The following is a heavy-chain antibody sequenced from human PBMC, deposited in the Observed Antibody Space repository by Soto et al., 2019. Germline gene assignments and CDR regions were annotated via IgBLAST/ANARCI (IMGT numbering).Heavy chain of an antibody. CDR3: PSSLINSGNYPTFVQ. CDR1: GVSISSGDYY. Sequence: PXETLSLTCTVSGVSISSGDYYWSWMGQPPWKGLEWIGYIYYSGSTYYNPSLKSRVTISVDTSKNQFSLKLSSVTAADTAVYYCPSSLINSGNYPTFVQWGQGTVVTVSX. D-gene: IGHD1-26*01. J-gene: IGHJ4*02. CDR2: IYYSGST. V-gene: IGHV4-30-4*01.